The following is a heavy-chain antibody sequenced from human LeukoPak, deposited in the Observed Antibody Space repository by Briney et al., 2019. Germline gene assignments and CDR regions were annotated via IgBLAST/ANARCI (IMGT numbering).Heavy chain of an antibody. CDR3: ARGYCSGGSCLWGPNGY. J-gene: IGHJ4*02. D-gene: IGHD2-15*01. V-gene: IGHV3-64*01. CDR1: GFTFSSYA. CDR2: ISSNGGST. Sequence: GSLRLSCAASGFTFSSYAMHWVRQAPGKGLEYVSAISSNGGSTYYANSVKGRFTISRDNSKNTLYLQMGSLRAEDMAVYYCARGYCSGGSCLWGPNGYWGQGTLVTVSS.